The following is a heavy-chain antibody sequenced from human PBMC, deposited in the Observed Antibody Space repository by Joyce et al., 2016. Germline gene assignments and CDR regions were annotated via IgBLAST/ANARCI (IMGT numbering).Heavy chain of an antibody. CDR3: ARGGGYCGSPSCYTLDY. V-gene: IGHV3-30*03. CDR1: GFTFSSYG. Sequence: VQLVESGGGVVQPGRSLRLSCAASGFTFSSYGMHWVRQAQGKGLEWVSVISYDGSNKYYADSVKGRFTISRDNSKNTLYLQLNSLRAEDTTVYYCARGGGYCGSPSCYTLDYWGQGTLVTVSS. CDR2: ISYDGSNK. J-gene: IGHJ4*02. D-gene: IGHD2-2*02.